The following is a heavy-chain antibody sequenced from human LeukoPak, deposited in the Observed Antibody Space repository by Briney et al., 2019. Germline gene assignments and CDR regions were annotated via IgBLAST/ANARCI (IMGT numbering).Heavy chain of an antibody. Sequence: ASVKVSCKASGGTFSSYTISWVRQAPGQGLEWMGRIIPILGIANYAQKFQGRVTITADKSTSTAYMELSSLRSEDTAVYYCARLSSEMATIGGDYWGQGTLVTVSS. J-gene: IGHJ4*02. CDR3: ARLSSEMATIGGDY. CDR1: GGTFSSYT. D-gene: IGHD5-24*01. CDR2: IIPILGIA. V-gene: IGHV1-69*02.